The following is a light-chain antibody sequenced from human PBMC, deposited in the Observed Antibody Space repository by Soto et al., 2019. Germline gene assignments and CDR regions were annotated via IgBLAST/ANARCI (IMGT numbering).Light chain of an antibody. CDR3: SSYISSSTLV. Sequence: QSVLTQPASVSGPPGQSITISCTGTSSDVGAYNYVSWYQQHPGKAPKLMIYEVSNRPSGVSNRFSGSKSGNTASLTISGLQADDEADYYCSSYISSSTLVFGTGTKVTVL. CDR1: SSDVGAYNY. V-gene: IGLV2-14*01. J-gene: IGLJ1*01. CDR2: EVS.